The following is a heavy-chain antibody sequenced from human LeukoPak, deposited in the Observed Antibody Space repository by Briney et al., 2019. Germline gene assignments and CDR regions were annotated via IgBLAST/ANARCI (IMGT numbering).Heavy chain of an antibody. D-gene: IGHD1-26*01. J-gene: IGHJ3*02. CDR1: GFTFSGSA. V-gene: IGHV3-73*01. Sequence: QSGGSLRLSCAASGFTFSGSAMHWARQASGKGLEWVGRIRSKANSYATAYAASVKGRFTISRDDSKNTAYLQMNSLKTEDTAVYYCTRGVGATGDAFDIWGQGTMVTVSS. CDR2: IRSKANSYAT. CDR3: TRGVGATGDAFDI.